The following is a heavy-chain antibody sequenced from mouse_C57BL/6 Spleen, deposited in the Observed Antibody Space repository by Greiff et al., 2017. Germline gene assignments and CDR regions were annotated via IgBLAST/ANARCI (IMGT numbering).Heavy chain of an antibody. Sequence: VQLQQPGAELVMPGASVKLSCKASGYTFTSYWMHWVKQRPGQGLEWIGEIDPSDSYTNYNQKFKGKSTLTVDKSSSTAYMQLSSLTSEDSAVYYCARRDDGYHWYFDVWGTGTTVTVSS. D-gene: IGHD2-3*01. CDR2: IDPSDSYT. J-gene: IGHJ1*03. CDR3: ARRDDGYHWYFDV. V-gene: IGHV1-69*01. CDR1: GYTFTSYW.